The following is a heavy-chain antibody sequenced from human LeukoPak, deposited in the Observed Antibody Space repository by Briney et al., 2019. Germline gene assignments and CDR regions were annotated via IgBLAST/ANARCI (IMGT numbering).Heavy chain of an antibody. D-gene: IGHD3-3*01. Sequence: GTLRLSCAASGFTFSSYGMSWIRQPPGKGLEWIGEINHSGSTNYNPSLKSRVTISVDTSKNQFSLKLSSVTAADTAVYYCARLDNFLEFDYWGQGTLVTVSS. V-gene: IGHV4-34*01. J-gene: IGHJ4*02. CDR1: GFTFSSYG. CDR3: ARLDNFLEFDY. CDR2: INHSGST.